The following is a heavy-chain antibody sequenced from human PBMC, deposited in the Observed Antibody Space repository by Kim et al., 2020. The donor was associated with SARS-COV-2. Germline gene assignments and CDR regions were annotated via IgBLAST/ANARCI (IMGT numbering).Heavy chain of an antibody. V-gene: IGHV3-15*01. J-gene: IGHJ3*02. Sequence: LSLTCAASGFTFSNAWMSWVRQAPGKGLEWVGRIKSKTDGGTTDYAAPVKGRFTISRDDSKNTLYLQMNSLKTEDTAVYYCTTDRGSVTMIVAGFDAFDIWGQGTMVTVSS. CDR2: IKSKTDGGTT. D-gene: IGHD3-22*01. CDR1: GFTFSNAW. CDR3: TTDRGSVTMIVAGFDAFDI.